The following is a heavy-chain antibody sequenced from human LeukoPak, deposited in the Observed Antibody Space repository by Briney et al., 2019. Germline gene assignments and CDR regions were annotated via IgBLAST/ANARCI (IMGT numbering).Heavy chain of an antibody. CDR3: ARASRPTVTIDPYYFDY. Sequence: ASVKVSCKASGFTFTGYYLHWVRQAPGQGLEWMGWIYPNSGGTNYPQNFQGRVTMTRDTSISTAYMELSRLRSDDTAVYYCARASRPTVTIDPYYFDYWGQGTLVTVSS. D-gene: IGHD4-17*01. V-gene: IGHV1-2*02. CDR2: IYPNSGGT. J-gene: IGHJ4*02. CDR1: GFTFTGYY.